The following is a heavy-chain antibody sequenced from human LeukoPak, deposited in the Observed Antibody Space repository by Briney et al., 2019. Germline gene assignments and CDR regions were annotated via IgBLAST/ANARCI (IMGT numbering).Heavy chain of an antibody. CDR3: GRSSSAYYYYYYMDV. J-gene: IGHJ6*03. Sequence: QPGGSLRLSCTASGFTFGDYAMSWFRQAPGKGLEWVGFIRSKAYGGTTEYAASVKGRFTISRDDSKSIAYLQMNSLKTEDTAVYYCGRSSSAYYYYYYMDVWGKGTTVTVSS. V-gene: IGHV3-49*03. CDR1: GFTFGDYA. CDR2: IRSKAYGGTT. D-gene: IGHD6-13*01.